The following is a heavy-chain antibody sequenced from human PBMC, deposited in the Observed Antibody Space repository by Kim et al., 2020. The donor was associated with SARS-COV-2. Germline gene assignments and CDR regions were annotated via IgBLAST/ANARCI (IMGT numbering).Heavy chain of an antibody. V-gene: IGHV4-39*01. Sequence: SETLSLTCTVSGGSISSSSYYWGCIRQPPGKGLEWIGSIYYSGSTYYNPSLKSRVTISVDTSKNQFSLKLSSVTAADAAVYYCARLIIAVAGTEYWYFDLWGRGTLVAVCS. CDR1: GGSISSSSYY. CDR2: IYYSGST. J-gene: IGHJ2*01. D-gene: IGHD6-19*01. CDR3: ARLIIAVAGTEYWYFDL.